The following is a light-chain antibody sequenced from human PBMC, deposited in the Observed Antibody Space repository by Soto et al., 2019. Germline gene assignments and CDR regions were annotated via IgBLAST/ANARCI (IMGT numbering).Light chain of an antibody. V-gene: IGLV2-14*03. Sequence: QSALTQLASVSGSPGQSITISCTGTSSDVGGYNYVSWYQQHPGKAPQLMIYDVSSRPSGVSHRFSGSKSGTTASLTISGLQAEDEAYYFCSSYTAITTTRVFGGGTKATVL. CDR3: SSYTAITTTRV. CDR2: DVS. CDR1: SSDVGGYNY. J-gene: IGLJ2*01.